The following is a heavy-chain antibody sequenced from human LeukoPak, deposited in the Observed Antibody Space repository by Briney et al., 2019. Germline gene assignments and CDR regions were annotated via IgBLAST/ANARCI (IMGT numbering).Heavy chain of an antibody. CDR2: IKSKTDGGTT. CDR3: FPEFYDSTPPSFDY. Sequence: GGSLRLSCAASGFTFSNAWMSWVRQAPGKGLEWVGRIKSKTDGGTTDYAAPVKGRFTISRDDSKNTLYLQMNSLKTEDTAVYYCFPEFYDSTPPSFDYWGQGTLVTVSS. J-gene: IGHJ4*02. V-gene: IGHV3-15*01. D-gene: IGHD3-22*01. CDR1: GFTFSNAW.